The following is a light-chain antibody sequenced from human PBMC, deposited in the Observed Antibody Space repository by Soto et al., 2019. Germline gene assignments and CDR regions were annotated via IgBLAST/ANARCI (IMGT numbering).Light chain of an antibody. J-gene: IGLJ1*01. CDR1: SSDVGGYNY. V-gene: IGLV2-14*03. Sequence: QSVLTQPASVSGSPGQSITISCTGTSSDVGGYNYVSWYQHHPGKAPKLMIYDVSNRPSGVSNRFSGSKPGNTASLTISGLQPEDEADYYCGSYTTSNTRQIVFGTGTKVTVL. CDR2: DVS. CDR3: GSYTTSNTRQIV.